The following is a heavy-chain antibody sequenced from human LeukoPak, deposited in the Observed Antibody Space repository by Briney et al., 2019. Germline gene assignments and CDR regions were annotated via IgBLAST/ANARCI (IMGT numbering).Heavy chain of an antibody. V-gene: IGHV4-39*01. D-gene: IGHD3-16*01. J-gene: IGHJ3*02. CDR3: GGGGDVALWAFDI. Sequence: SETLSLTCTVSGGSISSSSYSWGWIRQPPGKGLEWIGSIYYSGSTYYNPSLKSRFTISVDTSKNQFSLKLSSVTAADTAVYFCGGGGDVALWAFDIWGQGTMVTVSS. CDR1: GGSISSSSYS. CDR2: IYYSGST.